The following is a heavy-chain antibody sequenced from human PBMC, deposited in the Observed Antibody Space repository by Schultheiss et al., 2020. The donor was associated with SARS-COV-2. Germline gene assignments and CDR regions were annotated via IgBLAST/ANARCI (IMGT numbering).Heavy chain of an antibody. CDR2: VSGSGGST. CDR1: GFTFDDYA. Sequence: GGSLRLSCAASGFTFDDYAMHWVRQAPGKGLEWVSGVSGSGGSTYYADSVKGRFTISRDNSQNTLYLQMNNLRAEDTAVYYCANVWLQSRARVDYWGQGTLVTVSS. J-gene: IGHJ4*02. CDR3: ANVWLQSRARVDY. V-gene: IGHV3-23*01. D-gene: IGHD5-24*01.